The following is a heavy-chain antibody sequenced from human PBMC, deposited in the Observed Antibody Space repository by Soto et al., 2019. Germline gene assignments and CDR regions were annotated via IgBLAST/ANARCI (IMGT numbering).Heavy chain of an antibody. J-gene: IGHJ6*03. Sequence: QVQLVQSGAEVKKPGASVKVSCKASGYTFTSYAMHWVRQAPGQRLEWMGWINAGNGNTKYSQKFQGRVTITRDTSASTAYRELSSLRSEDTAVYYCAREAMVRGVITYYYMDVWGKGTTVTVSS. CDR2: INAGNGNT. V-gene: IGHV1-3*01. CDR3: AREAMVRGVITYYYMDV. D-gene: IGHD3-10*01. CDR1: GYTFTSYA.